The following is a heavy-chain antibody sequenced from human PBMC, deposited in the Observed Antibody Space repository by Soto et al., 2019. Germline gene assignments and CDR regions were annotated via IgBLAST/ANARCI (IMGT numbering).Heavy chain of an antibody. D-gene: IGHD3-3*01. Sequence: VGSLRLSCAASGFTFSVQWMSWVRQAPGKGLEWVATINQDVSERYYVDSVKGRFSISRDNAKNSLYLQMNSLRAEDTAVYYCTTEEWYYFPSWGQGTLVTVSS. V-gene: IGHV3-7*03. J-gene: IGHJ4*02. CDR3: TTEEWYYFPS. CDR1: GFTFSVQW. CDR2: INQDVSER.